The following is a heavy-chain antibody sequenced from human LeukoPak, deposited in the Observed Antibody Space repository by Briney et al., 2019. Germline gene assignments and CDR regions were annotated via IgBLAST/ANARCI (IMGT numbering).Heavy chain of an antibody. CDR2: INASGGST. CDR3: ARDHYYDSSGFGAFDI. Sequence: ASVKVSCKASGYTFTSYYMHWVRQAPGQGLEWMGIINASGGSTSYAQKFQGRVTMTRDMSTSTVYMELSSLRSEDTAVYYCARDHYYDSSGFGAFDIWGQGTMVTVSS. D-gene: IGHD3-22*01. CDR1: GYTFTSYY. J-gene: IGHJ3*02. V-gene: IGHV1-46*01.